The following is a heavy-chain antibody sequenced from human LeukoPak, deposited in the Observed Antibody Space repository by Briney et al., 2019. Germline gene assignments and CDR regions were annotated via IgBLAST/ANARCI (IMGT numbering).Heavy chain of an antibody. D-gene: IGHD3-10*01. V-gene: IGHV3-23*01. J-gene: IGHJ4*02. CDR3: ARSDGSGSLDY. Sequence: GGSLRLSCAASGFTFSSYAMNWVRQAPGKGLECVSAISGSGGSTYYADSVKGRFTISRDNAKNSLYLQMNSLRAEDTAVYYCARSDGSGSLDYWGQGTLVTVSS. CDR1: GFTFSSYA. CDR2: ISGSGGST.